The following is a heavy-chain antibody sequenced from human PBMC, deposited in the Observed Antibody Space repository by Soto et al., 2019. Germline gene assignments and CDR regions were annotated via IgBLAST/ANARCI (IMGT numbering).Heavy chain of an antibody. J-gene: IGHJ6*02. CDR1: GYTFTSYG. CDR3: ARDHITMVRGEDGMDV. V-gene: IGHV1-18*04. Sequence: QVQLVQSGAEVKKPGASVKVSCKASGYTFTSYGVSWVRQAPGQGLEWMGWISAYNGNTNYAQKLQGRVTMTTDTSTSTAYMELRSLRSDDTAVYYCARDHITMVRGEDGMDVWGQGTTVTVSS. D-gene: IGHD3-10*01. CDR2: ISAYNGNT.